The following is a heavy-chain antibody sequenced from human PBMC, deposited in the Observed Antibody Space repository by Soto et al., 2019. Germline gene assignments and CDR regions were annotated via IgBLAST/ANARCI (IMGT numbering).Heavy chain of an antibody. D-gene: IGHD3-3*01. CDR3: AGDGQSLEQYALDV. Sequence: QVQVVESGGGVVQPGRSLRLSCTVSGFSFSGHAMHWVRQAPGKGLEWVAQIWYDGSNKYYADSVRGRFTVSRDNSKSGVYVQMDSLRVDDTAVYYCAGDGQSLEQYALDVWGPGTSVTVSS. CDR2: IWYDGSNK. J-gene: IGHJ6*02. CDR1: GFSFSGHA. V-gene: IGHV3-33*01.